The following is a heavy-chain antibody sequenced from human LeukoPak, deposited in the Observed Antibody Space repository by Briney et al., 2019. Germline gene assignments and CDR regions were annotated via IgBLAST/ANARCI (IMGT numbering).Heavy chain of an antibody. D-gene: IGHD2-8*02. J-gene: IGHJ4*02. CDR3: AKDIHYWSFDY. V-gene: IGHV3-7*01. CDR2: IKQDGSEK. CDR1: GFTFSSYW. Sequence: PGGSLRLSCAASGFTFSSYWMSWVRQAPGKGLEWVANIKQDGSEKYYVDSVKGRFTISRDNAKNSLYLQMNSLRAEDTAVYYCAKDIHYWSFDYWGQGTLVTVSS.